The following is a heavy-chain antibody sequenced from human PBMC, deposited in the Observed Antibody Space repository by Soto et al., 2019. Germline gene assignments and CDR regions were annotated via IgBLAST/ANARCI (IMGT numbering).Heavy chain of an antibody. CDR2: IYYTGNT. V-gene: IGHV4-31*03. D-gene: IGHD3-3*01. Sequence: SETLSLTCTVSGGSVSSGSYYWSWIRQHPGRGLEWIGYIYYTGNTYYNPSLKSRLAISVDTSKNQFSLKLTSVTAADTAVYYCASDTRSASYHDHWGQGNLVTVSS. J-gene: IGHJ1*01. CDR3: ASDTRSASYHDH. CDR1: GGSVSSGSYY.